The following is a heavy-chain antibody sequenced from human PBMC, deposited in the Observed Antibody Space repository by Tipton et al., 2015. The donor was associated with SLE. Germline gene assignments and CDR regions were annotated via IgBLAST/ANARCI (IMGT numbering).Heavy chain of an antibody. V-gene: IGHV4-34*01. CDR2: INHSGST. J-gene: IGHJ5*02. CDR1: GGSFSGYY. Sequence: TLSLTCAVYGGSFSGYYWSWIRQPPGKGLGWIGEINHSGSTNYNPSLKSRVTISVDTSKNQFSLKLSSVTAADTAVYYCASGGYGSGSHYLGGWFDPWGRGTLVTVSS. CDR3: ASGGYGSGSHYLGGWFDP. D-gene: IGHD3-10*01.